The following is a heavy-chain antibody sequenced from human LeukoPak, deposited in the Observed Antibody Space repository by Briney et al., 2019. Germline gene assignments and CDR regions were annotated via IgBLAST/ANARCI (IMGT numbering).Heavy chain of an antibody. Sequence: SETLSLTCAVSGGSISSSNWWSWVRQPPGKGLEWIGEIYHSGSTYYNPSLKSRVTISVDTSKNQFSLKLSSVTAADTAVYYCARDKVGMKYFDYWGQGTLVTVSS. D-gene: IGHD1-14*01. J-gene: IGHJ4*02. V-gene: IGHV4-4*02. CDR3: ARDKVGMKYFDY. CDR1: GGSISSSNW. CDR2: IYHSGST.